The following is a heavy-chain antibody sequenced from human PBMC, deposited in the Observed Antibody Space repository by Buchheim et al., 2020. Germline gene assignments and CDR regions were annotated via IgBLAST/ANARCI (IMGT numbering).Heavy chain of an antibody. V-gene: IGHV1-46*01. Sequence: QVQLVQSGAEVKKPGASVKVSCKASGYTFTSYYVHWVRQAPGQGLEWMGIINPSGGSTSYAQKFQGRVTMTRDTSTSTVYLELSSLRSEDTAVYYCARDGITMVRGVINYYYGMDVWGQGTT. CDR2: INPSGGST. D-gene: IGHD3-10*01. CDR1: GYTFTSYY. J-gene: IGHJ6*02. CDR3: ARDGITMVRGVINYYYGMDV.